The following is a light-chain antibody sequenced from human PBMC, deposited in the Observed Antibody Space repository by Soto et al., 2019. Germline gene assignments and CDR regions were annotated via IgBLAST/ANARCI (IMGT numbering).Light chain of an antibody. CDR2: GNS. J-gene: IGLJ2*01. CDR1: SSNIGAGYD. CDR3: QSYDSSLSGSVV. Sequence: QSALTQPPSVSGSPGQRVTISCTGSSSNIGAGYDVHWYQQLPGTAPKLLIYGNSNRPSGVPDRFSGPKSGTSASLAITGLQAEDEADYYCQSYDSSLSGSVVFGGGTKVTVL. V-gene: IGLV1-40*01.